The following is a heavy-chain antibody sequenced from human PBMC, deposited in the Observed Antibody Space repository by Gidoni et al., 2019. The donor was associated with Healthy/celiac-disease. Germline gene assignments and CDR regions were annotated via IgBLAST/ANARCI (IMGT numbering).Heavy chain of an antibody. CDR3: TTVKDIVVVVAAGYYYGMDV. J-gene: IGHJ6*04. Sequence: EVQLVESGGGLVKPGGSLRLSCAASGFPFSNAWMNWVRQAQGKGLEWVGRIKSKTDGGTTDYAAPVKGRFTISRDDSKNTLYLQMNSLKTEDTAVYYCTTVKDIVVVVAAGYYYGMDVWGKGTTVTVSS. CDR2: IKSKTDGGTT. V-gene: IGHV3-15*07. D-gene: IGHD2-15*01. CDR1: GFPFSNAW.